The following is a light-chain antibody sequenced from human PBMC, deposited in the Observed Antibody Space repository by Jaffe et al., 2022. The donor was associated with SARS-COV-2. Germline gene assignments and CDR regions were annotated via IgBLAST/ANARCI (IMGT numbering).Light chain of an antibody. CDR3: QQYNNWPPYT. V-gene: IGKV3-15*01. CDR1: QSVNTI. Sequence: EIVMTQSPATLSVSPGERATLSCRASQSVNTILAWYQQKPGQAPRLLIYGASTRATGIPARFSGSGSGTEFTLTISSLQSEDFAVYYCQQYNNWPPYTFGQGTKLEIK. CDR2: GAS. J-gene: IGKJ2*01.